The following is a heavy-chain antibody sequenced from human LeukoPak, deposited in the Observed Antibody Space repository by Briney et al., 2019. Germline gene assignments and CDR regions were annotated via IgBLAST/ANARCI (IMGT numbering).Heavy chain of an antibody. CDR2: IIPIFGIA. V-gene: IGHV1-69*04. Sequence: ASVKVSCKASGGTFSSYAISWVRQAPGQGLEWMGRIIPIFGIANYAQKFQGRVTITADKSTSTAYMGLSSLRSEDTAVYYCARDIAARDDYWGQGTLVTVSS. CDR1: GGTFSSYA. CDR3: ARDIAARDDY. J-gene: IGHJ4*02. D-gene: IGHD6-6*01.